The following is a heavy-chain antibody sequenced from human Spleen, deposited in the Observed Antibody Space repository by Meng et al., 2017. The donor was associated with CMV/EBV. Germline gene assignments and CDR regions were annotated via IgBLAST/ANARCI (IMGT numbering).Heavy chain of an antibody. CDR1: GGSINSNSYY. Sequence: GSLRLSCTVSGGSINSNSYYWGWIRQPPGKGLEWIGAIYYSGTTYYSPSLQSRVTISIDTSKNQFSLKVTSVTAADTAVYYCARAHSDFWSGYYNFDSWGQGTLVTVSS. J-gene: IGHJ4*02. V-gene: IGHV4-39*07. D-gene: IGHD3-3*01. CDR2: IYYSGTT. CDR3: ARAHSDFWSGYYNFDS.